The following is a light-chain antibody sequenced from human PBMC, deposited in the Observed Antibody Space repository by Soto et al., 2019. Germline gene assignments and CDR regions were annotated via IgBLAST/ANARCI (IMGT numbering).Light chain of an antibody. CDR1: SSNIGSNY. CDR3: AAWDDSLSGRGV. J-gene: IGLJ3*02. CDR2: SNN. V-gene: IGLV1-47*02. Sequence: QSVLTQPPSASGTPGQRVTISYSGSSSNIGSNYVYWYQQLPGTAPKLLIYSNNQRPSGVPDRFSGSKSGTSASLAISGLRSEDEADYYCAAWDDSLSGRGVFGGGTKLTVL.